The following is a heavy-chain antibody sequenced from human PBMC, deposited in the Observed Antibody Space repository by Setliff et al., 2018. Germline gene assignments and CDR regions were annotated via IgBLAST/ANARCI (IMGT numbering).Heavy chain of an antibody. D-gene: IGHD3-22*01. CDR3: VREGVDSRSSTDYRYYMDV. CDR1: GYTFTRYG. J-gene: IGHJ6*03. Sequence: ASVKVSCKASGYTFTRYGITWVRQAPGQGLEWMGWISAHSGYTTYAQKFQGRVTLTTDTSTSTAFMQLSSLRSEDTAVYYCVREGVDSRSSTDYRYYMDVWGKGTTVTVSS. V-gene: IGHV1-18*01. CDR2: ISAHSGYT.